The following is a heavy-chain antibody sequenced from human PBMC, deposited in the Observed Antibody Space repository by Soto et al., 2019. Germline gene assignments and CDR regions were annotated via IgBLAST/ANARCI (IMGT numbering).Heavy chain of an antibody. Sequence: PGGSLRLSCAASGLTFNSYGMHWVRQAPGKGLEWVAVISSDGSVKNYADSVKGRFTISRDNSKNTLFLQMNSLRAEDTAIYYCAKKVNSGSGSQYFDYWGQGTLVTVS. V-gene: IGHV3-30*18. CDR3: AKKVNSGSGSQYFDY. CDR2: ISSDGSVK. D-gene: IGHD3-10*01. CDR1: GLTFNSYG. J-gene: IGHJ4*02.